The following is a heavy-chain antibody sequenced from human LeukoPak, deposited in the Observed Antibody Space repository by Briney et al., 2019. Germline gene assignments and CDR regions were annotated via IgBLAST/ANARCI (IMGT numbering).Heavy chain of an antibody. CDR1: GFTFGTYG. D-gene: IGHD2-21*02. Sequence: GGSLRLSCAASGFTFGTYGLHWVRQAPGKGLEWVAVTWYDGSDNYYAASVRGRFTIPRDNSKSTVYLQMNSLRVEDTAVYYCARSRVVTPLDYWGRGTLVTVSS. V-gene: IGHV3-33*01. J-gene: IGHJ4*02. CDR3: ARSRVVTPLDY. CDR2: TWYDGSDN.